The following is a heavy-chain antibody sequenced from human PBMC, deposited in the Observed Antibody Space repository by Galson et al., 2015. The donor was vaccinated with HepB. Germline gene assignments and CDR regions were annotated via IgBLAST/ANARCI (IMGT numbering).Heavy chain of an antibody. D-gene: IGHD2-15*01. CDR2: INAGNGNT. CDR1: GYTFTSYA. CDR3: ARTLGYCSGGSCYSDAFDI. V-gene: IGHV1-3*01. Sequence: SVKVSCKASGYTFTSYAMHWVRQAPGQRLEWMGWINAGNGNTKYSQKFQGRVTITRDTSASTAYMELSSLRSEDTAVYYCARTLGYCSGGSCYSDAFDIWGQGTMVTVSS. J-gene: IGHJ3*02.